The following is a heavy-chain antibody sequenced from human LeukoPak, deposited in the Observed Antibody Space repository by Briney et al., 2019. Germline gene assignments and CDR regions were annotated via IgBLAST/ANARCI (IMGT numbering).Heavy chain of an antibody. J-gene: IGHJ4*02. CDR1: GFIFSNYA. CDR3: AKGRSGGGSCYNY. CDR2: TSGSDDST. V-gene: IGHV3-23*01. Sequence: GGSLRLSCAASGFIFSNYAMSWARQAPGKGLEWVSTTSGSDDSTYYADSVRGRFTISRDNSKNTLYLQMNSLRAEDTAVYYCAKGRSGGGSCYNYWGQGTLVTVSS. D-gene: IGHD2-15*01.